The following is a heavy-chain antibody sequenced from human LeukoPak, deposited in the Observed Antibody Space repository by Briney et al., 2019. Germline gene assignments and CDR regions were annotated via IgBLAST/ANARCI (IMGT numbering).Heavy chain of an antibody. CDR2: TNPNSGNT. D-gene: IGHD1-26*01. Sequence: GASVKVSCKASGYTFTSYDINWVRQATGQGLEWMGWTNPNSGNTGYAQKFQGRVTITRNTSISTAYMELSSLRSEDTAVYYCAIESTYSGSYRFDYWGQGTLVTVSS. CDR1: GYTFTSYD. V-gene: IGHV1-8*03. CDR3: AIESTYSGSYRFDY. J-gene: IGHJ4*02.